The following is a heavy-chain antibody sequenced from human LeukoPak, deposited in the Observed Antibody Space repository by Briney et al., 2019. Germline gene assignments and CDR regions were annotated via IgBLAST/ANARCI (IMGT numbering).Heavy chain of an antibody. J-gene: IGHJ6*03. CDR3: ARVFDSGSQAYFYYMDV. CDR1: GGSISSYY. CDR2: IYYSGST. Sequence: SETLSLTCTVSGGSISSYYWSWIRQPPGKGLEWIGYIYYSGSTNYNPSLKSRVTISVDTSKNQFSLKVSSVTAADTAVYYCARVFDSGSQAYFYYMDVWGKGTTVTIFS. V-gene: IGHV4-59*01. D-gene: IGHD3-10*01.